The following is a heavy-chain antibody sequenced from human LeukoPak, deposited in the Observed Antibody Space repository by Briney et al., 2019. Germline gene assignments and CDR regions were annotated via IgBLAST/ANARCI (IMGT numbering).Heavy chain of an antibody. J-gene: IGHJ4*02. V-gene: IGHV3-7*03. D-gene: IGHD5-18*01. CDR2: INHNGNVN. CDR1: GFTFSSYA. CDR3: ARDHNYGSDY. Sequence: GGSLRLSCAASGFTFSSYAMHWARQAPGKGLEWVASINHNGNVNYYVDSVKGRFTISRDNAKNSLYLQMNSLRVEDTAVYYCARDHNYGSDYWGQGTLVTVSS.